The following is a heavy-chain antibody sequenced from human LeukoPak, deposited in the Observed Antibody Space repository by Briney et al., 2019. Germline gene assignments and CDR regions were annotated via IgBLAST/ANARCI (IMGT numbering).Heavy chain of an antibody. V-gene: IGHV3-30*02. CDR3: AKDSFYGGNSYYFDY. D-gene: IGHD4-23*01. CDR1: GFTFSSYS. CDR2: VWNGGSNK. J-gene: IGHJ4*02. Sequence: GGSLRLSCAASGFTFSSYSMNWVRQAPGKGLEWVAVVWNGGSNKYYADSVKGRFTISRDNSKNTLYLQMNSLRAEDSAVYYCAKDSFYGGNSYYFDYWGQGTLVTVSS.